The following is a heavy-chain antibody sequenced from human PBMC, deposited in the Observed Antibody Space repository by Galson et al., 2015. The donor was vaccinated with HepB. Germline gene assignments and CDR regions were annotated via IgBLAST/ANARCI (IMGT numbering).Heavy chain of an antibody. CDR1: GYTFSSNA. V-gene: IGHV7-4-1*02. J-gene: IGHJ4*02. CDR2: INTNTGNP. CDR3: ASGPSSRLDS. D-gene: IGHD6-19*01. Sequence: SVKVSCKASGYTFSSNAINWVRQAPGQGLEWMGWINTNTGNPTYVQGFTGRFVFSLDTSVSTTYLQISSLEADDTAVYYCASGPSSRLDSWGQGTLVTVSS.